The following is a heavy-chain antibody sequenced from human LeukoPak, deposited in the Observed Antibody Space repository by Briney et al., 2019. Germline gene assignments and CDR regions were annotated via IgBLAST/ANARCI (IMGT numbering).Heavy chain of an antibody. CDR2: IDSSDSYP. CDR1: GYSFTNYW. V-gene: IGHV5-10-1*01. D-gene: IGHD6-19*01. Sequence: GESLKISCKASGYSFTNYWIYWVRQMPGKGLEWMGRIDSSDSYPNYSPSFQGHVTISVDKSISTAYLQWSSLKASDTAMYYCARHPEQSSGYWGQGTLVTVSS. CDR3: ARHPEQSSGY. J-gene: IGHJ4*02.